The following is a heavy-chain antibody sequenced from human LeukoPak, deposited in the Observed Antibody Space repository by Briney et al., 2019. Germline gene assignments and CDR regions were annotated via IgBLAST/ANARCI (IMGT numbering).Heavy chain of an antibody. CDR2: INHSGST. CDR1: GGSFSGYY. Sequence: SETLSLTCAVYGGSFSGYYWSWIRQPPGKGLEWIGEINHSGSTNYNPSLKSRVTISGDKSKNQLSLKLSSLTAADTAVYYCAKVGFGTTYIWFDPWGQGTLVTVSS. CDR3: AKVGFGTTYIWFDP. D-gene: IGHD1-1*01. V-gene: IGHV4-34*01. J-gene: IGHJ5*02.